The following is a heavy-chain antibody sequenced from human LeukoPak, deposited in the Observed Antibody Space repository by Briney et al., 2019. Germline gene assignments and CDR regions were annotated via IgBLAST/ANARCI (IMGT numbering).Heavy chain of an antibody. Sequence: SETLSLTCTVSGGSISTFYWSWIRQPPGKGLEWIGYIHYSGSTNYNPSLKSRVNISVDTSKNQLSLKVSSVIAADTAVYYCARPSGDILTGYYGLWGQGTLVTVSS. J-gene: IGHJ4*02. D-gene: IGHD3-9*01. V-gene: IGHV4-59*12. CDR1: GGSISTFY. CDR2: IHYSGST. CDR3: ARPSGDILTGYYGL.